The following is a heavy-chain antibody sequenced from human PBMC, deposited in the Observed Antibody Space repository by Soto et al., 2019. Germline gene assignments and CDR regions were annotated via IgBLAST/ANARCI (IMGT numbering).Heavy chain of an antibody. V-gene: IGHV3-30*18. CDR3: AKEATICGVGTFDY. Sequence: ESGGGVVQPGRSLRLSCAASGFTFSSYGMHWVRQAPGKGLEWVAVISYDGSNKYYADSVKGRFTISRDNSKNTLYLQMNSLRAEDTAVYYCAKEATICGVGTFDYWGQGTLGTVSS. D-gene: IGHD3-3*01. J-gene: IGHJ4*02. CDR1: GFTFSSYG. CDR2: ISYDGSNK.